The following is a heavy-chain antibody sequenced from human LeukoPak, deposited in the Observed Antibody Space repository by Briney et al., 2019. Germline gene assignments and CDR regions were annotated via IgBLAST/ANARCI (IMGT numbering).Heavy chain of an antibody. CDR1: GGSFSGYY. CDR3: AREISTDVLLWFGGSYYYYYMDV. J-gene: IGHJ6*03. D-gene: IGHD3-10*01. V-gene: IGHV4-34*01. Sequence: PSETLSLTCAVYGGSFSGYYWSWIRQPPGKGLEWIGEINHSGSTNYNPSLKSRVTISVDTSKNQFSLKLSSVTAADTAVYYCAREISTDVLLWFGGSYYYYYMDVWGEGTTVTISS. CDR2: INHSGST.